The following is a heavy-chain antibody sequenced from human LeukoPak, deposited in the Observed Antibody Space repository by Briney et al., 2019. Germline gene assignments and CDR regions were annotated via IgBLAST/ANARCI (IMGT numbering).Heavy chain of an antibody. CDR2: IYYTGIT. Sequence: SETLSLTCTISGGSLTSYYWSWIRQPPGRGLEWTGYIYYTGITNYSPSLTSRVTMSVDTSKNQFSLMLTSVTAADTAVYYCTRHAPVPIIGHGMGVWGPGTTVTVSS. J-gene: IGHJ6*02. V-gene: IGHV4-59*08. CDR3: TRHAPVPIIGHGMGV. CDR1: GGSLTSYY. D-gene: IGHD3-10*01.